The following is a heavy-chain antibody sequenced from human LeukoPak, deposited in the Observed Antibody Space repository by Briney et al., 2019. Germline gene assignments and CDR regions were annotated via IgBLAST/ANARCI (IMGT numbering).Heavy chain of an antibody. CDR3: ARVPTGDTYYFDY. V-gene: IGHV4-30-2*01. CDR2: IYHSGST. J-gene: IGHJ4*02. Sequence: PSETLSLTCTVSGGSISSGGYYWSWIRQPPGKGLEWIGYIYHSGSTYYNPSLKSRVTISVDRSKNQFSLKLSSVTAADTAVYYCARVPTGDTYYFDYWGQGTLVTVSS. CDR1: GGSISSGGYY. D-gene: IGHD7-27*01.